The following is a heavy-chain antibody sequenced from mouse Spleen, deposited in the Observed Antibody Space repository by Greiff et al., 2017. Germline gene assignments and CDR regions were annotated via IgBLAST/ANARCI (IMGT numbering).Heavy chain of an antibody. J-gene: IGHJ3*01. Sequence: EVKLVESGGGLVKLGGSLKLSCAASGFTFSSYAMSWVRQTPEKRLEWVATISSGGGNTYYPDSVKGRFTISRDNAKNTLYLQMSSLKSEDTAMYYCARRDYGSIGFAYWGQGTLVTVSA. CDR1: GFTFSSYA. V-gene: IGHV5-9*04. D-gene: IGHD1-1*01. CDR3: ARRDYGSIGFAY. CDR2: ISSGGGNT.